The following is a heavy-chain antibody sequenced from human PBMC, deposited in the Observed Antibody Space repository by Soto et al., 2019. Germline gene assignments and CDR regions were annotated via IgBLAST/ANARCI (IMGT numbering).Heavy chain of an antibody. CDR1: GFTFNSYG. J-gene: IGHJ4*02. V-gene: IGHV3-33*01. CDR3: ARDEGTILQYYFDY. Sequence: GRALLLSCAASGFTFNSYGMHWVRPAPGKGLEWVAVIWYDGSNKYYADSVKGRFTISRDNSKNTLYLQMNSLRAEDTAVYYCARDEGTILQYYFDYWGQGTLVTVSS. CDR2: IWYDGSNK. D-gene: IGHD2-8*01.